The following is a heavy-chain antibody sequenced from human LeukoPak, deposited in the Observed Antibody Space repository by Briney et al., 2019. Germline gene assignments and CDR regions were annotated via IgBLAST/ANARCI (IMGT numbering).Heavy chain of an antibody. CDR2: ISSSSSYI. CDR3: ARDARAAAGEGDFDY. Sequence: GGSLKLPCAASGFTFSSYSMNWVRQAPGKGLEWVSSISSSSSYIYYADSVKGRFTISRDNAKNSLYLQMNSLRAEDTAVYYCARDARAAAGEGDFDYWGQGTLVTVSS. V-gene: IGHV3-21*01. J-gene: IGHJ4*02. CDR1: GFTFSSYS. D-gene: IGHD6-13*01.